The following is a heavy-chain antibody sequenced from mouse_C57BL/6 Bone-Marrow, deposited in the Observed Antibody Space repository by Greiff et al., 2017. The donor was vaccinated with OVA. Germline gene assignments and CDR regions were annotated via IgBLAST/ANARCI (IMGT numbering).Heavy chain of an antibody. CDR2: IYPGSGNN. Sequence: VQRVESGPELVKPGASVKISCKASGYSFPRYYIHWVKQRPGQGLEWIGWIYPGSGNNKYHEKFKGKATLTADTSSSTAYMQLSSLTSEDSAVYYCATRKGDGYYGYFDYWGQGTTLTVSS. CDR3: ATRKGDGYYGYFDY. CDR1: GYSFPRYY. D-gene: IGHD2-3*01. J-gene: IGHJ2*01. V-gene: IGHV1-66*01.